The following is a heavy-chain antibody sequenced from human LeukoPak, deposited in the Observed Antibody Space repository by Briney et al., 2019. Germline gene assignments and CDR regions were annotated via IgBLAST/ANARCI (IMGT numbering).Heavy chain of an antibody. CDR3: AGHHPRNTVDF. V-gene: IGHV4-59*08. CDR1: GGSISSYY. Sequence: KASETLSLTCTVSGGSISSYYWSWIRQPPGKGLEWIAYISDIGSINYNPSLKSRVTTSLDTSKNQFSLKLSSVTAADTAVYYCAGHHPRNTVDFWGRGTLVTVSS. D-gene: IGHD2/OR15-2a*01. J-gene: IGHJ4*02. CDR2: ISDIGSI.